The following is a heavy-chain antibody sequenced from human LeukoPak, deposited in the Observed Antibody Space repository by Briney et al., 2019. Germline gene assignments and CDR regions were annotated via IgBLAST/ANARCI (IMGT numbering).Heavy chain of an antibody. CDR2: ISAYNGNT. V-gene: IGHV1-18*01. CDR3: ARLQWLCNWFYP. D-gene: IGHD6-19*01. CDR1: GYTFTSYG. Sequence: ASVKVSCKSSGYTFTSYGISWVRQAPGQGLEWMGWISAYNGNTNYAQKLQGRVTMTTDTSTSTAYMELRSLRSDDTAVYYCARLQWLCNWFYPWGQGTLVTVSS. J-gene: IGHJ5*02.